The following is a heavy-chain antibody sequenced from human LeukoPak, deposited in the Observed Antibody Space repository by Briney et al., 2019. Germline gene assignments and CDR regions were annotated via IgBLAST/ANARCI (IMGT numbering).Heavy chain of an antibody. CDR1: GFAVSSSY. J-gene: IGHJ3*02. V-gene: IGHV3-66*01. Sequence: GWSFTLSPAAYGFAVSSSYMSWVRQAPGKGLDWVSVIYSGGSTYYADSVKGRFTISRDNSKNTLYLQMNSLRAEDTAVYYCTRAYSGDIWGQGTMVTVSS. CDR3: TRAYSGDI. CDR2: IYSGGST. D-gene: IGHD2-15*01.